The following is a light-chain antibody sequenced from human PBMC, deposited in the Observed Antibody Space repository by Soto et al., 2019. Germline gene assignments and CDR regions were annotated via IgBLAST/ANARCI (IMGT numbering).Light chain of an antibody. CDR2: WAS. V-gene: IGKV4-1*01. Sequence: DIVLTESPDSLAVSLGERATISCKSSQTVLYHSNNWHYLAWYQHKAGQPPKLLLNWASTRQSGIPDRFSGSGSGTDFTLTTDSLQAEDAAVYYCQQYCTLPLTFGGGTKVEIK. J-gene: IGKJ4*01. CDR3: QQYCTLPLT. CDR1: QTVLYHSNNWHY.